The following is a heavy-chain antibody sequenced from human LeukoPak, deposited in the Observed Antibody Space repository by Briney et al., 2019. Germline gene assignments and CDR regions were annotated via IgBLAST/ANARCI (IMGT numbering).Heavy chain of an antibody. CDR2: INPGDSDT. CDR3: ATVPRIPAVGNTEYFRH. J-gene: IGHJ1*01. CDR1: GSSFTSYW. Sequence: GESLKISCKSSGSSFTSYWIGWVRQMPGKGLEWMGIINPGDSDTRYSPSFQGQVTISVDKSISTAYLQWSSLEAPDTAMYFCATVPRIPAVGNTEYFRHWGQGTLVTVSS. D-gene: IGHD6-13*01. V-gene: IGHV5-51*01.